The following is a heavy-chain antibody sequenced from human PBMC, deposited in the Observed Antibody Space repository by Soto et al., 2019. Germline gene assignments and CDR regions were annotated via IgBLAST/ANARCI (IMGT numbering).Heavy chain of an antibody. CDR3: ARGYYYDSSGYHNPIDY. J-gene: IGHJ4*02. CDR1: GGSVSSGSYY. CDR2: IYYSGST. V-gene: IGHV4-61*01. Sequence: SETLSLTCTVSGGSVSSGSYYWSWIRQPPGKGLEWIGYIYYSGSTNYNPSLKSRVTISVDTSRNQFSLKLSSVTAADTAVYYCARGYYYDSSGYHNPIDYWGQGTLVTVSS. D-gene: IGHD3-22*01.